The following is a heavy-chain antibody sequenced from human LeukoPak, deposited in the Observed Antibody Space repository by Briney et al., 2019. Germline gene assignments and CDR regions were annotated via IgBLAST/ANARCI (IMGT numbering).Heavy chain of an antibody. V-gene: IGHV4-30-4*08. D-gene: IGHD1/OR15-1a*01. CDR1: GGSINSGTSY. J-gene: IGHJ6*02. CDR3: AEQTHYYYGMDV. CDR2: IYYSGST. Sequence: PSETLSLTCTVSGGSINSGTSYWGWIRQRQGKGLEWIGYIYYSGSTYYNPSLKSRVTISVDTSKNQFSLKLSSVTAADTAVYYCAEQTHYYYGMDVWGQGTTVTVSS.